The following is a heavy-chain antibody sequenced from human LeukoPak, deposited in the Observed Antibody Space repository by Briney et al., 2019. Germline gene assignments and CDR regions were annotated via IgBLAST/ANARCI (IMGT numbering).Heavy chain of an antibody. CDR1: GYTFTGYY. V-gene: IGHV1-2*02. CDR2: INPNSGGT. CDR3: ARALRPYCSGGSCYGPNWFDP. J-gene: IGHJ5*02. Sequence: ASVKVSCKASGYTFTGYYMHWVRQAPGQGLEWMGWINPNSGGTNYAQKFQGRVTMTRDTSISTAYMELSRLRSDDTAVYYCARALRPYCSGGSCYGPNWFDPWGQGTLVTVSS. D-gene: IGHD2-15*01.